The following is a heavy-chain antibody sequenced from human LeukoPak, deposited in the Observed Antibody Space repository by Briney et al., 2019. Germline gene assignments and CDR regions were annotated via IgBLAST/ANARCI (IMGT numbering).Heavy chain of an antibody. CDR3: ARVCKPYYYGSGSYWGADNWFDP. CDR2: INPTGGST. CDR1: GYTFTSYY. J-gene: IGHJ5*02. D-gene: IGHD3-10*01. Sequence: ASVKVSCKASGYTFTSYYMHWVRQAPGEGLEWMGIINPTGGSTSYAQKFQGRVTMTRDTSTSTVYMELSSLRSEDTAVYYCARVCKPYYYGSGSYWGADNWFDPWGQGTLVTVSS. V-gene: IGHV1-46*01.